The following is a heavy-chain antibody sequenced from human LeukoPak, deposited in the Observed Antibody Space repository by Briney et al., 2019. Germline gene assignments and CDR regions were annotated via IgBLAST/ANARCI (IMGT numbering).Heavy chain of an antibody. J-gene: IGHJ3*02. CDR1: GFTFSSYW. D-gene: IGHD6-6*01. Sequence: GGSLRLSCAASGFTFSSYWMSWVRQAPGKGLEWVANIKQDGSEKYYVDSVKGRFTISRDNAKNSQYLQMNSLRAEDTAVYYCARDQRMYSSSAFDIWGQGTMVTVSS. CDR3: ARDQRMYSSSAFDI. V-gene: IGHV3-7*01. CDR2: IKQDGSEK.